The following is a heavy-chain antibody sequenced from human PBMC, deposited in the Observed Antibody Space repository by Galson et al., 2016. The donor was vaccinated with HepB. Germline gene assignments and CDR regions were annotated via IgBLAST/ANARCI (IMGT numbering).Heavy chain of an antibody. Sequence: LRLSCAASGFAFRDYGMTWVRQAPGKGLEVVSSISRSGDSTDYADSVKGRFTISRDNSKNTLSLQMNSLTADDTAIYYCVQGSTAPAVWGKGTTVTVSS. J-gene: IGHJ6*04. CDR1: GFAFRDYG. D-gene: IGHD2-2*01. CDR2: ISRSGDST. CDR3: VQGSTAPAV. V-gene: IGHV3-23*01.